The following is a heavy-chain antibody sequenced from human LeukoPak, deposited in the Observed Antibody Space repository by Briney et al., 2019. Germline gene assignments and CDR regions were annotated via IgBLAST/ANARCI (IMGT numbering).Heavy chain of an antibody. CDR2: IIPIFGTA. D-gene: IGHD6-19*01. Sequence: SVKVSCKASGGTFSSYAISWVRQAPGQGLEWMGGIIPIFGTANYAQKFQGRVTITADESTSTAYMELSSLRSEDTAVYYCARGVRRQWLALSPLYYFDYWGQGTPVTVSS. CDR1: GGTFSSYA. J-gene: IGHJ4*02. CDR3: ARGVRRQWLALSPLYYFDY. V-gene: IGHV1-69*01.